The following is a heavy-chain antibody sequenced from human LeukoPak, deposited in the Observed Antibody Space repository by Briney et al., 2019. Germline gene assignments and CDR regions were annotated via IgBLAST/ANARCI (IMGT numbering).Heavy chain of an antibody. CDR1: GGSISSTGLP. J-gene: IGHJ4*01. CDR2: IYYTGNT. CDR3: ARGTHLEY. Sequence: SETLSLTCTVSGGSISSTGLPWGWIRQPPGKGLEWIGNIYYTGNTNYNPSLKSRVSISADTSKNQFSLKLSSVTAADTAVYYCARGTHLEYWGQGTLVTASS. V-gene: IGHV4-39*01.